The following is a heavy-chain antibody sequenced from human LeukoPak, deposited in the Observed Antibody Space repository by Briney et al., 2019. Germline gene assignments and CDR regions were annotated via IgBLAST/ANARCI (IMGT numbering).Heavy chain of an antibody. CDR2: ISGSGGST. CDR3: AKPSTIRLGELSSDY. D-gene: IGHD3-16*02. V-gene: IGHV3-23*01. CDR1: GFTFSSYA. J-gene: IGHJ4*02. Sequence: GGSLRLSCAASGFTFSSYAMSWVRQAPGKGLEWVSAISGSGGSTYYADSVKGRFTISRDNSKNTLYLQMNSLRAEDTAVYYCAKPSTIRLGELSSDYWGKGTLVTVSS.